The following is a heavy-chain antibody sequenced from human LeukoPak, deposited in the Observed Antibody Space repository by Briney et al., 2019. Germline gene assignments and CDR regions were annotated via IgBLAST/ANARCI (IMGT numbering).Heavy chain of an antibody. CDR2: IRQDGSDK. CDR3: ARDWHWGSDY. D-gene: IGHD7-27*01. V-gene: IGHV3-7*03. J-gene: IGHJ4*02. CDR1: GFTFSSYE. Sequence: GGSLRLSCAASGFTFSSYEMNWVRQAPGKGLEWVANIRQDGSDKNCVDSVKGRFTISRDNAKNSLYLQMNNLRVEDTAVYYCARDWHWGSDYWGQGTLVTVSS.